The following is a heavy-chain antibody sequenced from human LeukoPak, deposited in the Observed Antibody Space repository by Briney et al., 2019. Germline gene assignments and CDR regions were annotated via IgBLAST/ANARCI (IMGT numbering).Heavy chain of an antibody. CDR1: GGTFSSYA. CDR2: IIPIFGTA. Sequence: SVKVSCKASGGTFSSYAISWVRQAPAQGLEWMGGIIPIFGTANYAQKFQGRVTITTDESTSTAYMELSSLRSEDTAVYYCARESGKVSNWFGPWGQGTLVTVSS. V-gene: IGHV1-69*05. J-gene: IGHJ5*02. CDR3: ARESGKVSNWFGP. D-gene: IGHD6-6*01.